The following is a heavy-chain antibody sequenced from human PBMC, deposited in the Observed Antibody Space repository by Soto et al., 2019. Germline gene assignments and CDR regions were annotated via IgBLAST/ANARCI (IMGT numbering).Heavy chain of an antibody. CDR1: GFTFSSYA. J-gene: IGHJ4*02. Sequence: EVQLLESGGGLVQPGGSLRLSCAASGFTFSSYAMSWVRQAPGKGLEWVSAISGSGGSTYYADSVKGRFTISRDNSKTTLYLQMNSLRAEDTAVYDCAKKNVRVVVAAPFDYWGQGTLVTVSS. D-gene: IGHD2-15*01. CDR3: AKKNVRVVVAAPFDY. CDR2: ISGSGGST. V-gene: IGHV3-23*01.